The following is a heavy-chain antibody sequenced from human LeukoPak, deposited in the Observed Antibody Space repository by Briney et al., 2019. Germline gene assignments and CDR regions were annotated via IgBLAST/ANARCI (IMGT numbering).Heavy chain of an antibody. CDR3: ARIAARRSRAFDI. D-gene: IGHD6-6*01. Sequence: ASVKVSCKASGYTFTGYYMHWVRQAPGQGLEWMGWINPNSGGTNYAQKFQGWVTMTRDTSISTAYMELSGLRSEDTAVYYCARIAARRSRAFDIWGQGTMVTVSS. V-gene: IGHV1-2*04. CDR1: GYTFTGYY. J-gene: IGHJ3*02. CDR2: INPNSGGT.